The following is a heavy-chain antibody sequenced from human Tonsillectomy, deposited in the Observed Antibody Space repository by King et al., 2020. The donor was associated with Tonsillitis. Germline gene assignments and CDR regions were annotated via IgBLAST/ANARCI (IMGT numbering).Heavy chain of an antibody. D-gene: IGHD2-2*03. CDR3: ARVDVAFDY. V-gene: IGHV3-30*03. CDR2: ISYDGSDK. J-gene: IGHJ4*02. CDR1: GFTFSSYG. Sequence: VQLVESGGGVVQPGRSLRLSCAASGFTFSSYGMHWVRQAPGKGLDWVAVISYDGSDKSYADAVKGRFTISRDISKNTLDLQMNTLRAEDTAVYYCARVDVAFDYWGRGTLVTVSS.